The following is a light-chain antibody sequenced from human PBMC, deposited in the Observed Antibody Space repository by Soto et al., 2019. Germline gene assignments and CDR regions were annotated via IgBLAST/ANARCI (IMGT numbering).Light chain of an antibody. Sequence: QSVLTQPPSASGTPGQRVTISCSGSSSNIRSNYVYWYHQLPGTAPKLLIYRNNLRPSGVPDRFSGSKSGASASLAIGGLPAEDGAEYFCSVWECRLGGYVLGTWTKVTVL. CDR2: RNN. J-gene: IGLJ1*01. V-gene: IGLV1-47*01. CDR3: SVWECRLGGYV. CDR1: SSNIRSNY.